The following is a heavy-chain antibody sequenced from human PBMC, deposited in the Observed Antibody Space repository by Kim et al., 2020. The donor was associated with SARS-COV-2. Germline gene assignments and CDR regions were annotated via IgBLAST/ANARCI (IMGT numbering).Heavy chain of an antibody. J-gene: IGHJ4*02. D-gene: IGHD3-22*01. Sequence: ASVKVSCKASGYTFTSYGISWVRQAPGQGLEWMGWISAYNGNTNYAQKLQGRVTMTTDTSTSTAYMELRSLRSDDTAVYYCARDSAPYYYDSSGYYFGYWGQETLVTLSS. CDR2: ISAYNGNT. CDR3: ARDSAPYYYDSSGYYFGY. V-gene: IGHV1-18*04. CDR1: GYTFTSYG.